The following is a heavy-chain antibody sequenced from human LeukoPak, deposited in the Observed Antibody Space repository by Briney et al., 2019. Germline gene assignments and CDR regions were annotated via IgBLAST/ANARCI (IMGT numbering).Heavy chain of an antibody. CDR1: GFTFSSYG. V-gene: IGHV3-30*18. J-gene: IGHJ5*02. CDR2: ISYDGSNK. Sequence: PGGSLRLSCAASGFTFSSYGMHWVRRAPSKGLEWVAVISYDGSNKYYADSVKGRFTISRDNSKNTLYLQMNSLRAEDTAVYYCAKDHGVDIVATYGVYGNWFDPWGQGTLVTVSS. D-gene: IGHD5-12*01. CDR3: AKDHGVDIVATYGVYGNWFDP.